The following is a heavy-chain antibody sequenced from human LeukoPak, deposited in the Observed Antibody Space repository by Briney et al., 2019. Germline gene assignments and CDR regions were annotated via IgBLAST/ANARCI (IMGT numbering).Heavy chain of an antibody. CDR1: GGSISSYY. D-gene: IGHD2-15*01. CDR3: AGQDCSGGSCYQYFQH. V-gene: IGHV4-59*08. CDR2: IYYSGST. J-gene: IGHJ1*01. Sequence: SETLSLTCTVSGGSISSYYWNWIRQPPGKGLEWIGYIYYSGSTYYNPSLKSRVTISVDTSKNQFSLKLSSVTAADTAVYYCAGQDCSGGSCYQYFQHWGQGTLVTVSS.